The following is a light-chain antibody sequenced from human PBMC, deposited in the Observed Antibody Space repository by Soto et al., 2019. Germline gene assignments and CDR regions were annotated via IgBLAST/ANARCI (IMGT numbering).Light chain of an antibody. CDR3: QQYSKWPIT. V-gene: IGKV3D-20*02. J-gene: IGKJ5*01. CDR2: DTS. Sequence: EFVLTPSPGTPSFSPGERATLSRRASQSLTNSFIAWYQQKPGQAPRLLIYDTSSRASGIPARFSGSGSGTDFTLTISSLEPEDFAVYYCQQYSKWPITFGQGTRLEI. CDR1: QSLTNSF.